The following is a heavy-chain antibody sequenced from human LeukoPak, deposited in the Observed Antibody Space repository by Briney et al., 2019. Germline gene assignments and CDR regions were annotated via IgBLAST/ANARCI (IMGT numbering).Heavy chain of an antibody. D-gene: IGHD6-19*01. CDR1: GYTFTSYG. CDR2: ISAYSGNT. V-gene: IGHV1-18*01. Sequence: ASVKVSCKASGYTFTSYGISWVRQAPGQGLEWMGWISAYSGNTNYAQKLQGRVTMTTDTSTSTVYMELRSLRSDDTAVYYCARDTSSGWYSDYWGQGTLVTVSS. CDR3: ARDTSSGWYSDY. J-gene: IGHJ4*02.